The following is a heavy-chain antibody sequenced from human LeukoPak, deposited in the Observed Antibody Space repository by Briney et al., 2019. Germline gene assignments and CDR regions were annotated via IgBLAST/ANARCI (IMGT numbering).Heavy chain of an antibody. D-gene: IGHD3-10*01. CDR2: ISYDGSNK. V-gene: IGHV3-30*18. J-gene: IGHJ3*02. Sequence: GGSLRLSCAASGFAFNNFGMHWVRQAPGKGLEWVAVISYDGSNKYYADSVKGRFTISRDNSKNTLYLQMNSLRAEDTAVYYCAKLLWFGELSDAFDIWGQGTMVTVSS. CDR1: GFAFNNFG. CDR3: AKLLWFGELSDAFDI.